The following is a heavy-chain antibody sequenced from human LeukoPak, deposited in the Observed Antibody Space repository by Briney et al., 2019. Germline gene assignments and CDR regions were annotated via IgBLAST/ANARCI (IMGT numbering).Heavy chain of an antibody. CDR1: GGSISSSNYY. D-gene: IGHD1-26*01. J-gene: IGHJ4*02. CDR3: ARNASDSGTSYFDY. Sequence: SETLSLTCTVSGGSISSSNYYWGGIRQPPGKGLEWIGSIYYSGSTSYNPSLKSRVTISVDTSKNQFSLKLDSVTAADTAVYYCARNASDSGTSYFDYWGQGTLVTVSS. CDR2: IYYSGST. V-gene: IGHV4-39*01.